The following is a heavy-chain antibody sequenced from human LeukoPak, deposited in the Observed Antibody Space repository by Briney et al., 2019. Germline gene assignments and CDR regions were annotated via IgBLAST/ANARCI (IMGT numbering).Heavy chain of an antibody. V-gene: IGHV3-66*01. CDR1: GFTVSSSD. CDR2: IYSGGTT. D-gene: IGHD4-23*01. CDR3: ARDRRGYGGNFDY. Sequence: GGSLRLSCAASGFTVSSSDMSWVRQAPGKGLEWVSVIYSGGTTSYAESVKGRFTISRDNSKNTLYLQMSSLRAEDTAVYYCARDRRGYGGNFDYWGQGTLVTVSS. J-gene: IGHJ4*02.